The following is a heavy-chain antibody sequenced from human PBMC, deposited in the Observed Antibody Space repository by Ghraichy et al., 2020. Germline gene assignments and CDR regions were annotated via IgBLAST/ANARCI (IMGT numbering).Heavy chain of an antibody. CDR2: IYSGGST. D-gene: IGHD3-10*01. Sequence: GGSLRLSCAASGFTVSSNYMSWVRQAPGKGLEWVSVIYSGGSTYYADSVKGRFTISRDNSKNTLYLQMNSLRAEDTAVYYCARDPIGMVRGVINDYWGQGTLVTVSS. CDR1: GFTVSSNY. CDR3: ARDPIGMVRGVINDY. J-gene: IGHJ4*02. V-gene: IGHV3-66*01.